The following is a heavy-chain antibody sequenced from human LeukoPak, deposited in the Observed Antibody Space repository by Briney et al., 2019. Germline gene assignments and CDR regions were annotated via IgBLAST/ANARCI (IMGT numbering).Heavy chain of an antibody. CDR3: AKRACTSPSCYALFDH. D-gene: IGHD2-2*01. CDR2: INGNGSST. V-gene: IGHV3-23*01. Sequence: PGGSLRLSCAASGFTFSTYAMSWVRQAPGKGLEWVSIINGNGSSTYYADSVKGRFTISRDNSKNTLYLQMNSLRAEDTAVYYCAKRACTSPSCYALFDHWGQGTPVTVSS. J-gene: IGHJ4*02. CDR1: GFTFSTYA.